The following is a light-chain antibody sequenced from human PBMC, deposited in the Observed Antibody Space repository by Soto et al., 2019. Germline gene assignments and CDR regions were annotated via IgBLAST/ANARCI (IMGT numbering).Light chain of an antibody. CDR2: DAS. CDR3: LQDYNYPWT. V-gene: IGKV3-11*01. CDR1: QSVSSY. J-gene: IGKJ1*01. Sequence: EIVLTQSPATLSLSPGERATLSCRASQSVSSYLAWYQQKPGQAPRLLIYDASNRATGIPARFSGSGSGTDFTLTISSLEPEDFATYYYLQDYNYPWTFGQGTKVDIK.